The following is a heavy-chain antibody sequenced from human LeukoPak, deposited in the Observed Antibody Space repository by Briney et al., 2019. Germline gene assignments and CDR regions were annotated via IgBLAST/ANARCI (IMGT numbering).Heavy chain of an antibody. CDR1: GFIFRSFG. D-gene: IGHD2-15*01. CDR2: IQDDESNK. CDR3: AKQMVERPHYYYMDV. J-gene: IGHJ6*03. V-gene: IGHV3-30*02. Sequence: GGSLRLSCAASGFIFRSFGMHWVRQAPGKGLEWVAFIQDDESNKFYADSVKGRFTISRDNSKNTLFLQMNSLRPEDTALYYCAKQMVERPHYYYMDVWGKGTTVTVSS.